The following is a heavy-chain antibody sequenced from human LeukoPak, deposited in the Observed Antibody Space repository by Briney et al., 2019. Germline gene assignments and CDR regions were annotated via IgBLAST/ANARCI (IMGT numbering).Heavy chain of an antibody. V-gene: IGHV5-51*01. CDR3: AIIAAAGTLFDY. Sequence: PGESLEISCKGSGYSFNSYWIGWVRQMPGKGPEWMGIIYPGDSDTRYSPSFQGQVTISADKSISTAYLQWRSLKASDTAMYYCAIIAAAGTLFDYWGQGTLVTVSS. D-gene: IGHD6-13*01. J-gene: IGHJ4*02. CDR1: GYSFNSYW. CDR2: IYPGDSDT.